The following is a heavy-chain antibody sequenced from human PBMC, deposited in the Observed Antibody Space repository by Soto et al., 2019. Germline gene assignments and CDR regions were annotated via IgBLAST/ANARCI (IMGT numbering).Heavy chain of an antibody. Sequence: KPSETLSLTCTVSGGSISSSSYYWGWIRQPPGKGLEWIGSIYYSGSTYYNPSLKSRVTISVDTSKNQFSLKLSSVTAADTAVYYCARHDRDWLGLSHAFDIWGQGTMVTVSS. D-gene: IGHD3-22*01. CDR1: GGSISSSSYY. CDR3: ARHDRDWLGLSHAFDI. J-gene: IGHJ3*02. V-gene: IGHV4-39*01. CDR2: IYYSGST.